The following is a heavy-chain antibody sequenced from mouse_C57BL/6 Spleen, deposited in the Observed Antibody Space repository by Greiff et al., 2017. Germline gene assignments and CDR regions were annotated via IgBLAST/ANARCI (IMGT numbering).Heavy chain of an antibody. V-gene: IGHV5-4*01. Sequence: EVKLVESGGGLVKPGGSLKLSCAASGFTFSSYAMSWVRQTPEKRLEWVATISDGGSYTYYPDNVKGRFTISRDNAKNHLYLQMSHLKSEDTAMYYCAREGNWDYWGQGTTLTVSS. CDR3: AREGNWDY. CDR2: ISDGGSYT. CDR1: GFTFSSYA. J-gene: IGHJ2*01. D-gene: IGHD4-1*01.